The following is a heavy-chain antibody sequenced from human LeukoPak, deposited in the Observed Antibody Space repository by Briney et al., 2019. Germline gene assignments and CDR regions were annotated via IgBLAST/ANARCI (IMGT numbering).Heavy chain of an antibody. Sequence: SETLSLTCTVSGGSISSSGYYWSWIRQPPGKGLEWIGYIYYSGSTNYNPSLKSRVTISVDTSKNQFSLKLSSVTAADTAVYYCARDRGGSYYFDYWGQGTLVTVSS. CDR3: ARDRGGSYYFDY. D-gene: IGHD1-26*01. J-gene: IGHJ4*02. CDR1: GGSISSSGYY. CDR2: IYYSGST. V-gene: IGHV4-61*08.